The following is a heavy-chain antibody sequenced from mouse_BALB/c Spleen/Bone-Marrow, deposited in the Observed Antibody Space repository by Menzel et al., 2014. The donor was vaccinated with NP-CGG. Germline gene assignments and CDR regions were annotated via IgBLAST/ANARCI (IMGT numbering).Heavy chain of an antibody. J-gene: IGHJ2*01. CDR1: GFTFTGYG. CDR3: ARENYRALYYFDY. V-gene: IGHV5-6-3*01. CDR2: INRNGGST. D-gene: IGHD2-14*01. Sequence: EVQLVESGRGLVQPGASLKLSCAASGFTFTGYGMSWVRQTHEKKLELVAIINRNGGSTYYTDSVKGRFTISGDNAKSTLYMQMSSLKSEDTAMYYCARENYRALYYFDYWGQGTTLTVSS.